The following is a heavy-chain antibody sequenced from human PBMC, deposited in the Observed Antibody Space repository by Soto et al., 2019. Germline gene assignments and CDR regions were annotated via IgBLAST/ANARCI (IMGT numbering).Heavy chain of an antibody. Sequence: SETLSLTCTVSGGSISSYYWSWIRQPPGKGLEWIGYIYYSGSTNYNPSLKSRVTISVDTSKNQFSLKLSSVTAADTAVYYCARFVGQLVPTNWFDPWGQGTLVTVAS. CDR3: ARFVGQLVPTNWFDP. CDR1: GGSISSYY. V-gene: IGHV4-59*01. J-gene: IGHJ5*02. CDR2: IYYSGST. D-gene: IGHD6-6*01.